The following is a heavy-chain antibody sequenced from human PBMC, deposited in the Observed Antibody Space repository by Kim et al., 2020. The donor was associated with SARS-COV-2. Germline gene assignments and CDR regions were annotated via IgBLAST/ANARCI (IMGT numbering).Heavy chain of an antibody. J-gene: IGHJ4*02. V-gene: IGHV4-31*02. D-gene: IGHD3-3*01. Sequence: KRRGTISVDTSKNQFSLKLSSVTAADTAVYYCARVMRGRITIFGVVGAFDYWGQGTLVTVSS. CDR3: ARVMRGRITIFGVVGAFDY.